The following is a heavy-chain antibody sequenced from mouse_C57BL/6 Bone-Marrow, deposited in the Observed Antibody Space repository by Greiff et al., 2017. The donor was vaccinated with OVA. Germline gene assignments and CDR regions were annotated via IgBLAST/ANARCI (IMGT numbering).Heavy chain of an antibody. V-gene: IGHV1-81*01. CDR1: GYTFTSYG. CDR2: IYPRSGNT. CDR3: AEGGNLWYFDV. J-gene: IGHJ1*03. Sequence: VQLQESGAELARPGASVKLSCKASGYTFTSYGISWVKQRTGQGLEWIGEIYPRSGNTYYNEKFKGKATLTADKSSSTAYMELRSLTSEDSAVYFCAEGGNLWYFDVWGTGTTVTVSS. D-gene: IGHD2-1*01.